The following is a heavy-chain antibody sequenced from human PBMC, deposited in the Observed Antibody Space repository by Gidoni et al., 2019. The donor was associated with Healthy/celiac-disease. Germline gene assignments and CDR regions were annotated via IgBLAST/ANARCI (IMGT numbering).Heavy chain of an antibody. D-gene: IGHD3-22*01. CDR2: INNSGST. CDR3: ARGGITGGYYLYYFDY. Sequence: QVQLQQWGAGLLKPSENLSLTCPCDGGSFRGYYWSGIRHPPGTGLEWIGEINNSGSTNYDPSLKSRVTISVDTSKNQFSLKLIYVTAADSAVYYCARGGITGGYYLYYFDYWGQGTLVTVSS. V-gene: IGHV4-34*01. CDR1: GGSFRGYY. J-gene: IGHJ4*02.